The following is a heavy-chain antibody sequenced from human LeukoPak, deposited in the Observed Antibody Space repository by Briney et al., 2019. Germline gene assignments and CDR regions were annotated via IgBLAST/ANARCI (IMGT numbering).Heavy chain of an antibody. Sequence: PSETLSLTCTVSGGSLSSYYWSWIRQPPGKGLKWIGYIYYSGSTNYNPSLKSRVTISVDTSKNQFSLKLSSVTPADTAVYYCARAREMAKLGYFDYWVQGTLVTVSS. J-gene: IGHJ4*02. CDR2: IYYSGST. CDR3: ARAREMAKLGYFDY. V-gene: IGHV4-59*01. D-gene: IGHD5-24*01. CDR1: GGSLSSYY.